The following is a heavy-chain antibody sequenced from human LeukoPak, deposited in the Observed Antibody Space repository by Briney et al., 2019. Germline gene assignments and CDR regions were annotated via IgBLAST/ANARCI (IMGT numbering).Heavy chain of an antibody. Sequence: GGSLRLSCAASGLTFSTYWMHWVRQAPGKGLVWVSRINGDGSLSYADSVKGRFTIPRDNTKNMLYLQMNSLRAEDTAVYYCAGGASSTVHYWGQGTLVTVSS. D-gene: IGHD6-13*01. J-gene: IGHJ4*02. CDR1: GLTFSTYW. V-gene: IGHV3-74*01. CDR3: AGGASSTVHY. CDR2: INGDGSL.